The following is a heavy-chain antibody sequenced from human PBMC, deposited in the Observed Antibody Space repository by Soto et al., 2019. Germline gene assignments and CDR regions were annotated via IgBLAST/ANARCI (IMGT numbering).Heavy chain of an antibody. CDR2: IIPIFGTP. CDR1: GGTFSTYT. CDR3: ARGLECRGYCLDKPTWFAP. J-gene: IGHJ5*02. D-gene: IGHD2-15*01. Sequence: GASVKVSCKASGGTFSTYTFSWVRQAPGQGLEWMSRIIPIFGTPYYAQKFQGRVTITADKSTSTVYMELSSLRSDDTAVYFCARGLECRGYCLDKPTWFAPWGQGTLVTVSS. V-gene: IGHV1-69*06.